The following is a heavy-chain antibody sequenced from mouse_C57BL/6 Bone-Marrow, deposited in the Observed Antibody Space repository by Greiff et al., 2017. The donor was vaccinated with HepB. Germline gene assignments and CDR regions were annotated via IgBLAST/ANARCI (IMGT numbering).Heavy chain of an antibody. V-gene: IGHV5-15*01. CDR1: GFTFSDYG. Sequence: EVQLQESGGGLVQPGGSLKLSCAASGFTFSDYGMAWVRQAPRKGPEWVAFISNLAYSIYYADTVTGRFTISRENAKNTLYLEMSSLRSEDTAMYYCARPFYGSSSFAYWGQGTLVTVSA. D-gene: IGHD1-1*01. J-gene: IGHJ3*01. CDR2: ISNLAYSI. CDR3: ARPFYGSSSFAY.